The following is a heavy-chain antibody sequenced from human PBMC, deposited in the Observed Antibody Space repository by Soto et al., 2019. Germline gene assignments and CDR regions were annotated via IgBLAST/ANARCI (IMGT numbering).Heavy chain of an antibody. CDR1: GFTFNKYR. D-gene: IGHD3-22*01. Sequence: EVRLVESGGGLVKPGGSLRLSCAASGFTFNKYRMNWVRQAPGKGLEWVSSITSKTGDQYYADSVKGRFIISRDNTKNSLSLQVTSLRDEDTAVYYCARDLMPNDRGLGDLAYWGQGTLVTVSS. CDR3: ARDLMPNDRGLGDLAY. CDR2: ITSKTGDQ. V-gene: IGHV3-21*06. J-gene: IGHJ4*02.